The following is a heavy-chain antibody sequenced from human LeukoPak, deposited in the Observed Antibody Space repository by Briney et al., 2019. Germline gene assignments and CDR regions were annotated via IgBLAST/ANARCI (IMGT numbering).Heavy chain of an antibody. Sequence: KSSETLSLTCTVSGGSIRSSYYYWGWIRQPPGKGLEWIGSIYDSGSTYYNPSLKSRVTISVDTSKNQFSLRLSSVTAADTAVYYCARDDSSGYSDAFDIWGQGTMVTVSS. D-gene: IGHD3-22*01. CDR3: ARDDSSGYSDAFDI. J-gene: IGHJ3*02. CDR1: GGSIRSSYYY. CDR2: IYDSGST. V-gene: IGHV4-39*07.